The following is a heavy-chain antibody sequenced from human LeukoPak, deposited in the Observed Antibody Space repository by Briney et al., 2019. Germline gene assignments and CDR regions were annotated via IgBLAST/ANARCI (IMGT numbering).Heavy chain of an antibody. V-gene: IGHV4-31*03. CDR3: ARDRVSGDSSAFDI. D-gene: IGHD2-21*01. CDR2: IYYSGST. Sequence: KSSETLSLTCTVSVDSISRGGYYWSWIRQHPGKGLDWIGYIYYSGSTYYNQSLKSRVTISVDTSKNQFSLKLSSVTAADTAVYYCARDRVSGDSSAFDIWGQGTMVTVSS. J-gene: IGHJ3*02. CDR1: VDSISRGGYY.